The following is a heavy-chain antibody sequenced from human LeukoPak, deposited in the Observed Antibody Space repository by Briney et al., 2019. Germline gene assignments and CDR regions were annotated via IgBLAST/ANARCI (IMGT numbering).Heavy chain of an antibody. CDR1: RFTFSSYA. CDR3: AKDCVLFSGIAVAGPDY. Sequence: GGSLRLSCAASRFTFSSYAMSWVRQAPGKGLEWVSGISGSGGTTFSADSVRGRFTISRDNSKNTLYLQMDRLRAEDTAVYYCAKDCVLFSGIAVAGPDYWGQGTLVTVSS. D-gene: IGHD6-19*01. CDR2: ISGSGGTT. J-gene: IGHJ4*02. V-gene: IGHV3-23*01.